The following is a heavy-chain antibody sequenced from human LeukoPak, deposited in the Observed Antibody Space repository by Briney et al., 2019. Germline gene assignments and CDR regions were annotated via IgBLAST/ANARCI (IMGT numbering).Heavy chain of an antibody. CDR2: ISSGSSTI. CDR3: ARVVAQAYYDYVWGSYRSSDAFDI. V-gene: IGHV3-11*04. J-gene: IGHJ3*02. CDR1: GFTFSDYY. Sequence: PGGSLRLSCAASGFTFSDYYMSWIRQAPGKGLEWVSYISSGSSTIYCADSVKGRFTISRDNSKNTLYLQMNSLRAEDTAVYYCARVVAQAYYDYVWGSYRSSDAFDIWGQGTMVTVSS. D-gene: IGHD3-16*02.